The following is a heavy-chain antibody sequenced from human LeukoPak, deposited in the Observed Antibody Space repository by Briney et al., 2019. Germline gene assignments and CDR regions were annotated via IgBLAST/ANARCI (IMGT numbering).Heavy chain of an antibody. CDR3: ARDEAVAGTVEPLLDY. V-gene: IGHV3-21*01. Sequence: GGSLRLSCAASGFTFSSYSMNWVRQAPGKGLEWVSSISSSSSYIYYADSVKGRFTISRDNAKNSLYLQMNSLRAEDTAVYYCARDEAVAGTVEPLLDYWGQGTLVTVSS. CDR2: ISSSSSYI. J-gene: IGHJ4*02. CDR1: GFTFSSYS. D-gene: IGHD6-19*01.